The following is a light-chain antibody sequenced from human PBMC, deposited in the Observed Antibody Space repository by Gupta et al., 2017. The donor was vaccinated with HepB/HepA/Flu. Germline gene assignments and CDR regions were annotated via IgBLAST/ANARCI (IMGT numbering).Light chain of an antibody. Sequence: SYELTQPPSVSVSPGQTASIPCSGAKLGDKYACWYQQKPGKAPVLVIYQDSKRPSGIPERFSGSNSGNTATLTISGTQAMDEAEYYCQAWDSSNAGVVCGGGTKLTVL. J-gene: IGLJ2*01. CDR2: QDS. CDR3: QAWDSSNAGVV. CDR1: KLGDKY. V-gene: IGLV3-1*01.